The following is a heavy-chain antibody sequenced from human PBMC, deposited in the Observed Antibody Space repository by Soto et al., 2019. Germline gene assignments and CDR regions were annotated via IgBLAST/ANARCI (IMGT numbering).Heavy chain of an antibody. CDR3: ANDGRDILTGYYRRGYYYYYGMDV. CDR2: ISYDGSNK. CDR1: GFTFSSYG. D-gene: IGHD3-9*01. J-gene: IGHJ6*02. Sequence: QVQLVESGGGVVQPGRSLRLSCAASGFTFSSYGMHWVRQAPGKGLEWVAVISYDGSNKYYADSVKGRFTISRDNSKNTLYLQMNSLRAEDTAVYYCANDGRDILTGYYRRGYYYYYGMDVWGQGTTVTVSS. V-gene: IGHV3-30*18.